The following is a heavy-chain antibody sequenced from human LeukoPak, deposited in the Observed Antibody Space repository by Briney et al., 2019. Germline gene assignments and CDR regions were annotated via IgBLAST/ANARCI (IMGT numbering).Heavy chain of an antibody. J-gene: IGHJ4*02. V-gene: IGHV3-53*01. CDR3: ARTEKYYLDY. Sequence: TGGSLRLSCGVSGFTISDNYMTWVRQARGKGLEWVSVIYKDGSTYYADSVKGRFTISRDNAKNSLYLQMNSLRAEDTAVYYCARTEKYYLDYWGQGTLVTVSS. CDR2: IYKDGST. CDR1: GFTISDNY. D-gene: IGHD6-6*01.